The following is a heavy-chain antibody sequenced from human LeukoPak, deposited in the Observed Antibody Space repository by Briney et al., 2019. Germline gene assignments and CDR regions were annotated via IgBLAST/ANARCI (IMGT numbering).Heavy chain of an antibody. J-gene: IGHJ4*02. CDR3: AKDSYYYDSSGSFY. V-gene: IGHV3-23*01. D-gene: IGHD3-22*01. CDR1: GFTFSSYR. Sequence: PGGSLRLSCTASGFTFSSYRMNWVRQAPGKGLEWVSAISGSGGSTYYADSVKGRFTTSRDNSKNTLYLQMNSLRAEDTAVYYCAKDSYYYDSSGSFYWGQGTLVTVSS. CDR2: ISGSGGST.